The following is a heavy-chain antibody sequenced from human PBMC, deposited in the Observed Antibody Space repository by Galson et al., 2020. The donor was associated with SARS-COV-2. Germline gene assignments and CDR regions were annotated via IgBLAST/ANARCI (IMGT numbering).Heavy chain of an antibody. J-gene: IGHJ4*02. CDR2: IRYDGSNE. CDR1: GFTFSGYG. Sequence: GGSLRLSCAASGFTFSGYGMPWVRQAPGKGLEWVAFIRYDGSNEYYADSMKGRFTISRDNSKTTLYLEMNSLRTEDTAVYYWAKDRFRQLSPSEVCDVVHWGQGTLVTVSS. D-gene: IGHD2-21*01. CDR3: AKDRFRQLSPSEVCDVVH. V-gene: IGHV3-30*02.